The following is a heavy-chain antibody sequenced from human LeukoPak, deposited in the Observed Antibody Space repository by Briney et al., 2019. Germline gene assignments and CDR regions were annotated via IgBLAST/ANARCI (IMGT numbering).Heavy chain of an antibody. CDR3: ARTLPRGSSTRVYYFDY. CDR2: IYYSGST. V-gene: IGHV4-59*01. J-gene: IGHJ4*02. Sequence: SETLSLTCTVSGGSISSYYWSWIRQPPGKGLEWIGYIYYSGSTNYNPSPKSRVTISVDTSKNQFSLKLSSVTAADTAVYYCARTLPRGSSTRVYYFDYWGQGTLVTVSS. CDR1: GGSISSYY. D-gene: IGHD2-2*01.